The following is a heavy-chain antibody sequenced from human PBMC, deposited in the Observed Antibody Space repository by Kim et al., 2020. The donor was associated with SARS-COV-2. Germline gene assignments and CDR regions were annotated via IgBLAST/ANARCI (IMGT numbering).Heavy chain of an antibody. CDR3: ARRLSNTSGWGRHYCDL. Sequence: SETLSLTCAVYGGSFSGYYWSWIRQPPGKGLEWIGEINHSGRTNYNPSLKIRVTISVDTSKNQFSLKLTSVTAADTAVYFCARRLSNTSGWGRHYCDLWG. J-gene: IGHJ2*01. CDR2: INHSGRT. CDR1: GGSFSGYY. V-gene: IGHV4-34*01. D-gene: IGHD3-10*01.